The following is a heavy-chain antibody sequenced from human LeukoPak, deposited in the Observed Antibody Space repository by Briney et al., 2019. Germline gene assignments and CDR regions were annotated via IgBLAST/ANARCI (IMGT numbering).Heavy chain of an antibody. J-gene: IGHJ4*02. V-gene: IGHV3-9*01. CDR2: ISWNSNTI. CDR1: GFTFDDYA. D-gene: IGHD2-15*01. CDR3: AKDMVGSAMTEIDY. Sequence: GGSLRLSCAASGFTFDDYATHWVRQAPGKGLEWVSGISWNSNTIGYADSVKGRFAISRDNAKHSLYLQMISLRAEDTALYYCAKDMVGSAMTEIDYWGQGTLVTVSS.